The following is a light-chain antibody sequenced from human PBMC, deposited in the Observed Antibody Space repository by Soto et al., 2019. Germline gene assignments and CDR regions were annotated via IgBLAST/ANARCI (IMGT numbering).Light chain of an antibody. V-gene: IGLV2-14*01. CDR3: SSYASSSTLV. J-gene: IGLJ2*01. CDR1: SSDVGFYDY. Sequence: QSVLTQPASVSGSPGQSITISCTGTSSDVGFYDYVSWYQQHPGKAPKLMIYEVSYRPSGVSNRFSGAKSGNTASLPVSGLQAEDEADYYCSSYASSSTLVFGGRTKVTVL. CDR2: EVS.